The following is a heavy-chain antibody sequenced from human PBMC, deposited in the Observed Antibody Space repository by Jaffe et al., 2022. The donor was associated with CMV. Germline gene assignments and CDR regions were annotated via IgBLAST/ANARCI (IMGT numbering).Heavy chain of an antibody. CDR1: GGSISSYY. V-gene: IGHV4-59*01. Sequence: QVQLQESGPGLVKPSETLSLTCTVSGGSISSYYWSWIRQPPGKGLEWIGYIYYSGSTNYNPSLKSRVTISVDTSKNQFSLKLSSVTAADTAVYYCAREMYYYDSSGYYGDAFDIWGQGTMVTVSS. CDR3: AREMYYYDSSGYYGDAFDI. J-gene: IGHJ3*02. D-gene: IGHD3-22*01. CDR2: IYYSGST.